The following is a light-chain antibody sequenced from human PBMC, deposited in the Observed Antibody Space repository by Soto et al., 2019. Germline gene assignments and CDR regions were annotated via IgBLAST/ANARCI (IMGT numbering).Light chain of an antibody. CDR2: KAS. CDR3: QHCDSYWT. J-gene: IGKJ1*01. Sequence: DIPMTQSPSTLSASVGDRVTITSRASQSISTSLAWYQQKPGKAPKVLIYKASSLESGVPSRFSGSGSGTEFTLTISSLQPDDFATYYCQHCDSYWTFGQGTKVEIK. V-gene: IGKV1-5*03. CDR1: QSISTS.